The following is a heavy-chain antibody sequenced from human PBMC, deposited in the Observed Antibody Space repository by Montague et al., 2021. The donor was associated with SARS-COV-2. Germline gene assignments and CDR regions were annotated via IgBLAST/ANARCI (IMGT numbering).Heavy chain of an antibody. CDR1: GFTFSTFW. Sequence: SLRLSCAASGFTFSTFWMTWVRQVPGKGLEWVANIKQDGSEKYYVDSVKGRFTISRGNAKSSLYLQLDSLRAEDTAVYYCARGYDSSGYQYWGQGTLVTVSS. CDR2: IKQDGSEK. CDR3: ARGYDSSGYQY. J-gene: IGHJ4*02. V-gene: IGHV3-7*05. D-gene: IGHD3-22*01.